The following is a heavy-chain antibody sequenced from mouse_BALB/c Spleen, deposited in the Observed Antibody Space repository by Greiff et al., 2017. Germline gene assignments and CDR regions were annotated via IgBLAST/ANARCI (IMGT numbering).Heavy chain of an antibody. CDR3: ARGGNGAMDD. V-gene: IGHV5-17*02. CDR1: GFTFSSFG. Sequence: EVKLMASGGGLVQPGGSRKLSCAASGFTFSSFGMHWVRQAPEKGLEWVAYISSGSSTIYYADTVKGRFTISRDNPKNTLFLQMTSLRSEDTAMYYCARGGNGAMDDWGQGTSVTVSS. CDR2: ISSGSSTI. J-gene: IGHJ4*01. D-gene: IGHD2-1*01.